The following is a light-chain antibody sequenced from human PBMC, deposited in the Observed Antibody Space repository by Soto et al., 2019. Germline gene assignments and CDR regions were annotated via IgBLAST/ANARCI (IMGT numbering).Light chain of an antibody. V-gene: IGLV2-14*01. CDR1: SSDVGAYNY. CDR2: DVS. Sequence: QSALTQPASVSGSPGQSITISCTGTSSDVGAYNYVSWYQRHPGKAPKLIIYDVSDRPSGVSNRFSGSKSGTTASLTISGLQAEDEADYYCSSYTSSSTLYVFGTGTKVTVL. CDR3: SSYTSSSTLYV. J-gene: IGLJ1*01.